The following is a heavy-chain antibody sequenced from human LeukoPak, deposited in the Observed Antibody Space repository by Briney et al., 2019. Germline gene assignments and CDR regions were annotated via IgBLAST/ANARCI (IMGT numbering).Heavy chain of an antibody. CDR1: GGSISSSSYY. Sequence: SETLSLTCTVSGGSISSSSYYWGWIRQPPGKGLEWIGSIYYSGSTYYNPSLKSRVTISVDTSKNQFSLKLSSVTAADTAVYYCASLALELRPPHLDYYYYGMDVWGQGPTVTVSS. D-gene: IGHD1-7*01. J-gene: IGHJ6*02. CDR2: IYYSGST. CDR3: ASLALELRPPHLDYYYYGMDV. V-gene: IGHV4-39*01.